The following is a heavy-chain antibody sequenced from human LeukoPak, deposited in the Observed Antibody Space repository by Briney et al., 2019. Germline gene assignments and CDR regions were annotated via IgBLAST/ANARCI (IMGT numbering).Heavy chain of an antibody. D-gene: IGHD3-16*02. CDR2: IYYSGST. J-gene: IGHJ4*02. CDR3: ASSVIRGKGFADY. V-gene: IGHV4-39*07. CDR1: GGSISSSSYY. Sequence: PSETLSLTCTVSGGSISSSSYYWGWIRQPPGKGLEWIGSIYYSGSTYYNPSLKSRVTISVDTSKNQFSLKLSSVTAADTAMYYCASSVIRGKGFADYWGQGTLVTVSS.